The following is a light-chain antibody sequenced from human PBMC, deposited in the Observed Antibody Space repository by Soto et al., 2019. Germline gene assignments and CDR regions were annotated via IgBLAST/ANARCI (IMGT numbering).Light chain of an antibody. CDR2: AVS. V-gene: IGKV3-20*01. CDR1: QCVDSRY. J-gene: IGKJ2*03. CDR3: QHYGSSPRYS. Sequence: DIVLTQSPGTLSLSPGEGATVSCRASQCVDSRYLAWYQQKPGQAPRLVIHAVSRRATGIPDRFSGSGSGTDFTLTISRREPEDFAEYYCQHYGSSPRYSFGQGTYLEIK.